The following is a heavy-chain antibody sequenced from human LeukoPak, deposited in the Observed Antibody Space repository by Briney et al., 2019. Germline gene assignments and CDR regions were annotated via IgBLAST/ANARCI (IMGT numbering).Heavy chain of an antibody. D-gene: IGHD3-10*01. Sequence: PGGSLRLSCAASGFTFSSYGMHWVRQAPGKGLEWVAFIRYDGSNKYYADSVKGRFTISRDNSKNTLYLQMNSLRAEDTAVYYCAKGGGMVRGLSIDYWGQGTLVTVSS. CDR3: AKGGGMVRGLSIDY. J-gene: IGHJ4*02. CDR1: GFTFSSYG. V-gene: IGHV3-30*02. CDR2: IRYDGSNK.